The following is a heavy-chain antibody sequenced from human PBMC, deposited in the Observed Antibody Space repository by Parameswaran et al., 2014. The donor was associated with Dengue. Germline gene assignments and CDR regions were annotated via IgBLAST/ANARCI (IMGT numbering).Heavy chain of an antibody. CDR2: ISTYNGET. V-gene: IGHV1-18*01. J-gene: IGHJ4*02. D-gene: IGHD6-19*01. CDR3: ARVNNIGWYERADY. Sequence: ASVKVSCKASGYTFTSYGVSWVRQAPGQGLEWMGWISTYNGETSYAQNLQGRVTLTTDTSTRTSYMELRSLRSDDTAVYYCARVNNIGWYERADYWGQGTLVTVSS. CDR1: GYTFTSYG.